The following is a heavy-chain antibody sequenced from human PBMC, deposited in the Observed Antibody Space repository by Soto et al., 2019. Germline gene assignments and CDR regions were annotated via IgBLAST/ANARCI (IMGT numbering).Heavy chain of an antibody. CDR2: ISYDGSNK. J-gene: IGHJ4*02. CDR1: GFTFSSYA. CDR3: ASRDTAMVQTLDY. V-gene: IGHV3-30-3*01. D-gene: IGHD5-18*01. Sequence: QVQLVESGGGVVQPGMSLRLSCAASGFTFSSYAMHWVRQAPGKGLEWVAVISYDGSNKYYADSVKGRFTISRDNSKNTLYLQMNSLRAEDTAVYYCASRDTAMVQTLDYWGQGTLVTVSS.